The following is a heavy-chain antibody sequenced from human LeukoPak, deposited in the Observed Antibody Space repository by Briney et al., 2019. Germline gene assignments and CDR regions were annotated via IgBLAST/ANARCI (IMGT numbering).Heavy chain of an antibody. J-gene: IGHJ4*02. CDR3: ARGPYSSSWSPTYFDY. V-gene: IGHV1-3*01. D-gene: IGHD6-13*01. Sequence: GASVKVSCKASGYTFTSYAMHWVRQAPGQRLEWMGWINAGNGNTKYSQKFQGRVTITRDTSASTAYMELSSLRSEDTAVYYCARGPYSSSWSPTYFDYWGQGTLVTVSS. CDR2: INAGNGNT. CDR1: GYTFTSYA.